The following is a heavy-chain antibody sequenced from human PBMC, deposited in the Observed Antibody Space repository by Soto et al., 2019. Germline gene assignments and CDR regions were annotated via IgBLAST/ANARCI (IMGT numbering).Heavy chain of an antibody. CDR1: GYTFSDYA. D-gene: IGHD5-12*01. CDR3: ARGLRSGYDFYAFDI. Sequence: ASVKVSCKASGYTFSDYAISWVRQAPGQGLEWMGWISATTSNTDHAQKFQGRVIMTRNTSTSTAYMELSSLRSDDTAVYYCARGLRSGYDFYAFDIWGQGTMVTVSS. J-gene: IGHJ3*02. V-gene: IGHV1-18*01. CDR2: ISATTSNT.